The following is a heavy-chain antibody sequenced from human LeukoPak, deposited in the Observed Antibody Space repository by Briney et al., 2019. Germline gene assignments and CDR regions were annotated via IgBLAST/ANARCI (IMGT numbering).Heavy chain of an antibody. CDR2: ISGSGGST. J-gene: IGHJ6*02. CDR3: AKGEIIVVVPAAIPVSV. CDR1: GFTFSSYA. Sequence: QSGGSLRLSCAASGFTFSSYAMSWVRQAPGKGLEWVSAISGSGGSTYYADSVKGRFTISRDNSKNTLYLQMNSLRAEDTAVYYCAKGEIIVVVPAAIPVSVWGQGTTVTVSS. D-gene: IGHD2-2*01. V-gene: IGHV3-23*01.